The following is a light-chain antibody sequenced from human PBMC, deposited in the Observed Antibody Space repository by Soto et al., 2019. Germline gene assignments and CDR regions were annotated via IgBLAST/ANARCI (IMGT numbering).Light chain of an antibody. V-gene: IGKV2-28*01. Sequence: DIVMTQSPLSLPVTPGEPASISCRSSQSLLHSNGYNYLDWYLQKPGQSPQLLIYLGSNRASGVPDRSSGSGSGSDFTLRISRVEAEDGGVYYCVQAQHTPGYAFGQGAKLVIK. CDR3: VQAQHTPGYA. CDR1: QSLLHSNGYNY. CDR2: LGS. J-gene: IGKJ2*01.